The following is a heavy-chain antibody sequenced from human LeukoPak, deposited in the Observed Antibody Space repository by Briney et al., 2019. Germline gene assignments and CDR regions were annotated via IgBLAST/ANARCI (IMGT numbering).Heavy chain of an antibody. Sequence: KASETLSLTCTVSGGSISSSSYYWGWIRQPPGKGLEWIGSIYYSGSTYYNPSLKSRVTISVDTSKNQLSLKLSSVTAADTAVYYCARGGSYGAGAFDIWGQGTMVTVSS. CDR3: ARGGSYGAGAFDI. V-gene: IGHV4-39*01. CDR2: IYYSGST. D-gene: IGHD1-26*01. CDR1: GGSISSSSYY. J-gene: IGHJ3*02.